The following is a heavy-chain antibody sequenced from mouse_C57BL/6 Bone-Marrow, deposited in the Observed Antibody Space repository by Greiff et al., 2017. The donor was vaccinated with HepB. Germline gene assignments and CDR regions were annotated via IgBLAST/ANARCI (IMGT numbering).Heavy chain of an antibody. CDR3: AKGVTTEFAY. J-gene: IGHJ3*01. D-gene: IGHD2-2*01. Sequence: EVQLQQSGAELVKPGASVKLSCTASGFNFKDYYMHWVKQRTEQGLEWIGRIDPEDGDTKYAPKFQGKATITADTSSNTAYLQLSSLTSEDTAVYYCAKGVTTEFAYWGQGTLVTVSA. CDR2: IDPEDGDT. V-gene: IGHV14-2*01. CDR1: GFNFKDYY.